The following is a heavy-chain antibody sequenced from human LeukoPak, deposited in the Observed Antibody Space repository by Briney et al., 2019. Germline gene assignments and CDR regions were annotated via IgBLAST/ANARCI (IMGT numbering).Heavy chain of an antibody. J-gene: IGHJ6*02. CDR1: GLTFSDYY. CDR2: ISNSGSTI. Sequence: GGSLRLSCAASGLTFSDYYMSWIRQAPGKGLEWVSFISNSGSTIYYADSVKGRLTTSRDNAKNSLYLQMNSLRAEDTAVYYCASERSGYSLIDYYGLDVWGPGTTVTVSS. D-gene: IGHD3-3*01. V-gene: IGHV3-11*01. CDR3: ASERSGYSLIDYYGLDV.